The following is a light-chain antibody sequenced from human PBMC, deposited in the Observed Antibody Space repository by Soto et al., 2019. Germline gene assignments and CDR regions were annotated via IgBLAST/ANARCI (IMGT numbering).Light chain of an antibody. V-gene: IGLV2-14*01. Sequence: QSVLTQPASVSGSPGQSITISCTGTSSDVGGYNYVSWYQQHPGKAPKLMIYAVSNRPSGVSNRFSGSKSGNTASLTISGLQAEDEADYYCSSYTRSDVVFGGGTKVTVL. CDR3: SSYTRSDVV. CDR2: AVS. J-gene: IGLJ2*01. CDR1: SSDVGGYNY.